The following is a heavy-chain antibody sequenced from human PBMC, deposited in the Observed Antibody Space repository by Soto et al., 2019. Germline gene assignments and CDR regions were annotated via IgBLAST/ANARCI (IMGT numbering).Heavy chain of an antibody. CDR3: ARVPDR. J-gene: IGHJ5*02. V-gene: IGHV4-30-2*01. Sequence: SETLSLTCTVSGDSISSNSHYWGWIRQPPGKGLEWIGYIYHSGSTYYNPSLKSRVTISVDRSKNQFSLKLSSVTAADTAVYYCARVPDRWGQGTLVTVSS. CDR2: IYHSGST. CDR1: GDSISSNSHY. D-gene: IGHD2-2*01.